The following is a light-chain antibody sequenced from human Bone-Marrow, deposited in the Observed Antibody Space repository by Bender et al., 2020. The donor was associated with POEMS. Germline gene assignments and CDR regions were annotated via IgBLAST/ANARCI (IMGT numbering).Light chain of an antibody. Sequence: QSALTQPASVSGSPGQSITISCTGDISDIGKYDLLSWYQQYPGKVPKLIIYEAGNPPSRVSNRFSGSKSGNTASLTVSGLQPEDEAEYYCCSYAGNTVFGSGARVTAL. J-gene: IGLJ1*01. V-gene: IGLV2-23*01. CDR2: EAG. CDR3: CSYAGNTV. CDR1: ISDIGKYDL.